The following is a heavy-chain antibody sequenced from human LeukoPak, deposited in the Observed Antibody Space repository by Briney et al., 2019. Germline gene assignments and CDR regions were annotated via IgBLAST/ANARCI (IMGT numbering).Heavy chain of an antibody. CDR1: GFTFSSYA. J-gene: IGHJ4*02. Sequence: GGSLRLSCAASGFTFSSYAMHWVRQAPGKGLEWVAVISYDGSNKYYADSVKGRFTISRDNSKNTLYLQMNSLRAEDTAVYYCARSPAGTDLFDYWGQGTLVTVSS. CDR3: ARSPAGTDLFDY. CDR2: ISYDGSNK. D-gene: IGHD6-13*01. V-gene: IGHV3-30-3*01.